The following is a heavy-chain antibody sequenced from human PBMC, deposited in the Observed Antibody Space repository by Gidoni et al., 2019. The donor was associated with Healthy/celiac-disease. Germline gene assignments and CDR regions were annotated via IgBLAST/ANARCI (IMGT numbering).Heavy chain of an antibody. D-gene: IGHD2-2*01. J-gene: IGHJ3*02. Sequence: EVQLLESGGGLVQPGGSLRLSCAASGFTFSSYAMGWVRQAPGKGLEWVSAISGSGGSTYYADSVKGRFTISRDNSKNTLYLQMNSLRAEDTAVYYCAKDDIVVVPAWYSAFDIWGQGTMVTVSS. CDR2: ISGSGGST. CDR3: AKDDIVVVPAWYSAFDI. V-gene: IGHV3-23*01. CDR1: GFTFSSYA.